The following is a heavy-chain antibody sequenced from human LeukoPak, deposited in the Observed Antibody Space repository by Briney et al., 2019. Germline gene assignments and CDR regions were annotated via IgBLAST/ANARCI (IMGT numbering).Heavy chain of an antibody. D-gene: IGHD4-17*01. CDR3: ARTKHYYGDFFDY. J-gene: IGHJ4*02. CDR2: IYYSGST. Sequence: SETLSLTCTVSGGPISSYYWSWIRQPPGKGLEWIGYIYYSGSTNYNPSLKSRVTISVDTSKNQFSLKLSSVTAADTAVYYCARTKHYYGDFFDYWGQGTLVTVSS. CDR1: GGPISSYY. V-gene: IGHV4-59*01.